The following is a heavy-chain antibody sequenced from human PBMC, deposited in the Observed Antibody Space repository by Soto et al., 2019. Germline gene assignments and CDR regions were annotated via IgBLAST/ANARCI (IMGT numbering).Heavy chain of an antibody. V-gene: IGHV1-2*02. CDR3: ARDGRLAVALLGS. Sequence: ASVNVSFKASGYTFTGYYMHWVRQAPGRWLEWMGWINPNSGGTNYAQKFQGRVTMTRDTSISTAYMELSRLRSDDTAVYYCARDGRLAVALLGSWGQGTLVTVSS. CDR1: GYTFTGYY. J-gene: IGHJ5*02. CDR2: INPNSGGT. D-gene: IGHD6-19*01.